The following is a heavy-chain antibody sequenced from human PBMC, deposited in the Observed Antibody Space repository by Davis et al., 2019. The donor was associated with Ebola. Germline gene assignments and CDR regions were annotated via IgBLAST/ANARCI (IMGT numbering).Heavy chain of an antibody. CDR1: GYTFTSYW. CDR3: ARLQVISVTSDYYYYYMAV. CDR2: IDPTDSYT. Sequence: GESLKISCKGSGYTFTSYWISWVRQMPGKGLEWMGRIDPTDSYTNYSPSFQGHVTISADKSISTAYLQWSSLKASDTGIYFCARLQVISVTSDYYYYYMAVWGKGTTVSVSS. J-gene: IGHJ6*03. D-gene: IGHD2/OR15-2a*01. V-gene: IGHV5-10-1*01.